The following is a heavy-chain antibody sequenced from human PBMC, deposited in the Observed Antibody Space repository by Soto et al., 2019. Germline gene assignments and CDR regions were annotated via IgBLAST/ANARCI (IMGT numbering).Heavy chain of an antibody. CDR2: IYYSGGT. J-gene: IGHJ2*01. V-gene: IGHV4-59*11. D-gene: IGHD2-2*03. CDR1: GDSIKTHY. CDR3: GSGWVAACDS. Sequence: PSETLSRTCNVTGDSIKTHYWSWIRQAPGKGLEWIGYIYYSGGTRYNPSLKRRVTISADTAENQFYLRLTSLNAAATAVDYCGSGWVAACDSWGRGTLV.